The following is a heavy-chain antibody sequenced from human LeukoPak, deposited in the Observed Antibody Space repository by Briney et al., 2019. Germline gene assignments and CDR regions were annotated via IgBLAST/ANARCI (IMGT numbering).Heavy chain of an antibody. CDR1: GFTFSNYA. D-gene: IGHD4-11*01. CDR3: AREGYSNYYYYYYMDV. Sequence: GGSLRLSCAASGFTFSNYAMSWVRQAPGKGLEWVSSISGSGGNTYYADSVKGRFTISRDNSKNTLYLQMNSLRAEDTAVYYCAREGYSNYYYYYYMDVWGKGTTVTVSS. CDR2: ISGSGGNT. V-gene: IGHV3-23*01. J-gene: IGHJ6*03.